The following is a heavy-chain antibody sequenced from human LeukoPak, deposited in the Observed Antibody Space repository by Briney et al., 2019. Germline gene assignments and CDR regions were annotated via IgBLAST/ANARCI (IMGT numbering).Heavy chain of an antibody. D-gene: IGHD3-9*01. CDR1: GYTFTSYD. V-gene: IGHV1-18*01. J-gene: IGHJ3*02. CDR3: ARGGLRYFDWLLHAFDI. CDR2: ISAYNGNT. Sequence: ASVKVSCKASGYTFTSYDINWVRQATGQGLEWMGWISAYNGNTNYAQKLQGRVTMTTDTSTSTAYMELRSLRSDDTAVYYCARGGLRYFDWLLHAFDIWGQGTMVTVSS.